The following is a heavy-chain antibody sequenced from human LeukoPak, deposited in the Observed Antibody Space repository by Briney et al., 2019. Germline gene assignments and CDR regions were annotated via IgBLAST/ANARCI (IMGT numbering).Heavy chain of an antibody. D-gene: IGHD2-8*01. Sequence: GGPLRLACAASGFTFSSHLMSWVRQAPGKVLEWVAYIKGDGREKYDVDAVKCRFSISSDDTNGSLVLELNNRRAEDTAWYYCARDLGYCTNGVCHTRFHYWGQGTLVAVSS. CDR1: GFTFSSHL. V-gene: IGHV3-7*03. CDR3: ARDLGYCTNGVCHTRFHY. CDR2: IKGDGREK. J-gene: IGHJ4*02.